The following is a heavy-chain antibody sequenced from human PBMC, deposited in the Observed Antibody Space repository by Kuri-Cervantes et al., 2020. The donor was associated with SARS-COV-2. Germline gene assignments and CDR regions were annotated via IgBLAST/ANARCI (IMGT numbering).Heavy chain of an antibody. Sequence: GESLKISCAASGLTLNSYTMNWVRQAPGKGLEWVSSMSSSGSDIFYADSVKGRFTLSRDNAKNMLFLQMNSLRAEDTAVYYCVRDGDHWNFDYWGQGTLVTVSS. D-gene: IGHD1-1*01. CDR3: VRDGDHWNFDY. CDR2: MSSSGSDI. V-gene: IGHV3-21*01. J-gene: IGHJ4*02. CDR1: GLTLNSYT.